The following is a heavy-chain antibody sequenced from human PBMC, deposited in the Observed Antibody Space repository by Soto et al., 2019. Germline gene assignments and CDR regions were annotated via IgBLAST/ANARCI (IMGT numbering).Heavy chain of an antibody. CDR2: IYPGDPDT. V-gene: IGHV5-51*01. CDR3: ARSAGERYCSGGSCYSDYYYYGMDV. J-gene: IGHJ6*02. CDR1: GYSFTSYW. D-gene: IGHD2-15*01. Sequence: GESLKISCKGSGYSFTSYWIGWVRQMPGKGLEWMGIIYPGDPDTRYSPSFQGQVTISADKSISTAYLQWSSLKASDTAMYYCARSAGERYCSGGSCYSDYYYYGMDVWGQGTTVTVSS.